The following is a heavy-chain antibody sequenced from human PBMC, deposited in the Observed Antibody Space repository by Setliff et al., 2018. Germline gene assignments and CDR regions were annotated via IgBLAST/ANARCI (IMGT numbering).Heavy chain of an antibody. Sequence: SETLSLTCTVSGGSMSSGPNYWSWIRQPAGRGLEWVGRVYSSVYSSGSTSYNPSLKSRVTISMDTSKNQFSPGLTSVTAADTAVYYCARESAGDESVRHLYYTDVWGRGTTVTVSS. CDR2: VYSSVYSSGST. CDR3: ARESAGDESVRHLYYTDV. D-gene: IGHD1-1*01. CDR1: GGSMSSGPNY. V-gene: IGHV4-61*02. J-gene: IGHJ6*03.